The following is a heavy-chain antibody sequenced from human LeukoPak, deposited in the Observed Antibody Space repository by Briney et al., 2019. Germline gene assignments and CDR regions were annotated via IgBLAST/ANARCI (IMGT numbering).Heavy chain of an antibody. Sequence: GGSLRLSCAASGFTFSGSAMPWVRQASGKGLEWVGRTRSKANSYATAYAASVKGRFTISRDDSKNTAYLQMNSLKTEDTAVYYCTRHQDSSSFIRDYWGQGTLVTVSS. V-gene: IGHV3-73*01. J-gene: IGHJ4*02. D-gene: IGHD6-13*01. CDR3: TRHQDSSSFIRDY. CDR1: GFTFSGSA. CDR2: TRSKANSYAT.